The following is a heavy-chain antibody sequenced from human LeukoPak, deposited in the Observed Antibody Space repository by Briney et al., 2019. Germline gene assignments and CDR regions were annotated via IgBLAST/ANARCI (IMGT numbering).Heavy chain of an antibody. CDR3: ARDSNYVFDY. J-gene: IGHJ4*02. D-gene: IGHD4/OR15-4a*01. V-gene: IGHV4-38-2*02. Sequence: PSETLSLTCTVSGYSISSGYYWGWIRQPPGKGLEWIGSIYHSGSTYYNPSLKSRVTISVDTSKNQFSLKLSSVTAADTAVYYCARDSNYVFDYWGQGTLVTVSS. CDR1: GYSISSGYY. CDR2: IYHSGST.